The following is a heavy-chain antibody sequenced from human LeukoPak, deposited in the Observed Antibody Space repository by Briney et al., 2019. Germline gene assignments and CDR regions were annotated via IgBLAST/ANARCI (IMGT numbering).Heavy chain of an antibody. CDR1: GGSISSYY. J-gene: IGHJ4*02. D-gene: IGHD3-10*01. Sequence: SETLSLTCTVSGGSISSYYWSWIRQPPGKGLEWIGYIYTSGSTNYNPSLKSRVTISVDTSKNQFSLKLSSVTAADTAVYYCARRGLGSFFDYWGQGTLVTVSS. CDR3: ARRGLGSFFDY. V-gene: IGHV4-4*09. CDR2: IYTSGST.